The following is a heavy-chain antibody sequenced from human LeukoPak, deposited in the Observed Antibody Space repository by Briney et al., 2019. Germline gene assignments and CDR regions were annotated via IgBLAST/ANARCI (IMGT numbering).Heavy chain of an antibody. CDR1: GYTFTGYY. CDR2: INPNSGGT. CDR3: ARVARFLEGGFDP. Sequence: GASVKVSCKASGYTFTGYYMHWVRQAPGQGLERMGWINPNSGGTNYAQKFQGWVTMTRDTSISTAYMELSSLRSEDTAVYYCARVARFLEGGFDPWGQGTLVTVSS. V-gene: IGHV1-2*04. D-gene: IGHD3-3*01. J-gene: IGHJ5*02.